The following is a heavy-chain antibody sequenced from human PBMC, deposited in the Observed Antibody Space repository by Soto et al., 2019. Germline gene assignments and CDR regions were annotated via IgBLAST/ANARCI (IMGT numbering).Heavy chain of an antibody. CDR3: AKGDRIAAAGHFDY. J-gene: IGHJ4*02. CDR1: GFTFSSYG. V-gene: IGHV3-30*18. CDR2: ISHDGSNK. D-gene: IGHD6-13*01. Sequence: PGGSLRLSCAASGFTFSSYGMHWVRQAPGKGLEWVSVISHDGSNKYYADSVKGRFTISRDNSKNTLYLQMNSLRAEDTAVYYCAKGDRIAAAGHFDYWGQGTLVTVSS.